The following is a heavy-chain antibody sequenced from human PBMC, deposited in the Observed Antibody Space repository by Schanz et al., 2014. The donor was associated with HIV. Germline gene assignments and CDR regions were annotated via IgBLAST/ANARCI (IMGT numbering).Heavy chain of an antibody. CDR2: IYYSGST. Sequence: QVQLQESGPGLVKPSQTLSLTCTVSGGSISGGGFQWSWIRQHPGKGLEWIGSIYYSGSTYYNPSLKSRVTISVDTFKNQFSLKMSSVTAADTAVYYCAREDVSNWSFDLWGRGTLVSVSS. V-gene: IGHV4-31*03. CDR1: GGSISGGGFQ. J-gene: IGHJ2*01. CDR3: AREDVSNWSFDL. D-gene: IGHD3-10*02.